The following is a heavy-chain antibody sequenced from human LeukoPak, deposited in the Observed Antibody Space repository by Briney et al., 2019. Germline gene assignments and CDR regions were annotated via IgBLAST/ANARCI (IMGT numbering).Heavy chain of an antibody. Sequence: SETLSLTCTVSGGSISSYYWSWIRQPPGKGLEWIGEINHSGSTNYNPSLKSRVTISVDTSKNQFSLKLSSVTAADTAVYYCAREGGRRPPRGITIFGVVILNWFDPWGQGTLVTVSS. CDR1: GGSISSYY. CDR3: AREGGRRPPRGITIFGVVILNWFDP. CDR2: INHSGST. J-gene: IGHJ5*02. V-gene: IGHV4-34*01. D-gene: IGHD3-3*01.